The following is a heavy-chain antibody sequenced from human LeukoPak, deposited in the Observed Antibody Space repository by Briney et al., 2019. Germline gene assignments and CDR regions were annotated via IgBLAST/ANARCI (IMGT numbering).Heavy chain of an antibody. V-gene: IGHV3-30*04. CDR2: ISYDGSNK. CDR3: ARGYSSSWEYY. D-gene: IGHD6-13*01. CDR1: GFTFSSYA. Sequence: GGSLRLSCEASGFTFSSYAMHWVRQAPGKGLEWVAVISYDGSNKYYADSVKGRFTISRDNSKNTLYLQMNSLRAEDTAVYYCARGYSSSWEYYWGQGTLVTVSS. J-gene: IGHJ4*02.